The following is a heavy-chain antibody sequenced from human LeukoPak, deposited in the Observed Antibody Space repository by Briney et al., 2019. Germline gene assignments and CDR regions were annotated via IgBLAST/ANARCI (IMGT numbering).Heavy chain of an antibody. CDR3: ARISSDSISYYDH. J-gene: IGHJ4*02. Sequence: GGSLRLSCAGSGITFSTYWMHWVRQAPGKGLVWVSRINSEGGTISYADSVKGRFTISRDNAKNTLFLQTNSLRAEDTAVYYCARISSDSISYYDHWGQGTLVTVSS. CDR1: GITFSTYW. D-gene: IGHD3-22*01. V-gene: IGHV3-74*01. CDR2: INSEGGTI.